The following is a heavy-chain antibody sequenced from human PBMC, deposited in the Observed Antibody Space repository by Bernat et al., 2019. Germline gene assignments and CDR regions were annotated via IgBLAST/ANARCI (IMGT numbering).Heavy chain of an antibody. CDR1: GYTFTSYG. CDR3: ARGPWWDSSSRKWFDP. D-gene: IGHD6-6*01. CDR2: ISAYNGNT. V-gene: IGHV1-18*01. Sequence: QVQLVQSGAEVKKPGASVKVSCKASGYTFTSYGISWVRRAPGQGLEWMGWISAYNGNTNYAQKLQGRVTMNTDISTSTAYMVMRSLRSDDTAVYYCARGPWWDSSSRKWFDPWGQGTLVTVSS. J-gene: IGHJ5*02.